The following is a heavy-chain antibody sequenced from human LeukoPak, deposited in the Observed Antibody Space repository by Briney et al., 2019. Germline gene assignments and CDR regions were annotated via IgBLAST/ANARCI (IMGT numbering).Heavy chain of an antibody. J-gene: IGHJ6*02. Sequence: ASVKVSCKASGYTFTGYYMHWVRQAPGQGLEWMGWINPNSGGTNCAQKFQGRVAMTRDTSISTAYMELSRLRSDDTAVYYCARAYDFWSGYYKYYYYGMDVWGQGTTVTVSS. CDR1: GYTFTGYY. CDR2: INPNSGGT. D-gene: IGHD3-3*01. V-gene: IGHV1-2*02. CDR3: ARAYDFWSGYYKYYYYGMDV.